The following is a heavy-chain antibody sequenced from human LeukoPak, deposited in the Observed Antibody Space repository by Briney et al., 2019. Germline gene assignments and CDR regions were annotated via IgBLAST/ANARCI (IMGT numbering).Heavy chain of an antibody. CDR2: MNPNSGNT. D-gene: IGHD3-22*01. Sequence: ASVEVSCKASGYTFTSYDINWVRQATGQGLEWMGWMNPNSGNTGYAQKFQGRVTMTRNTSISTAYMELSSLRSEDTAVYYCARVEYYYDSSGYHHYYYGMDVWGQGTTVTVSS. CDR1: GYTFTSYD. J-gene: IGHJ6*02. CDR3: ARVEYYYDSSGYHHYYYGMDV. V-gene: IGHV1-8*01.